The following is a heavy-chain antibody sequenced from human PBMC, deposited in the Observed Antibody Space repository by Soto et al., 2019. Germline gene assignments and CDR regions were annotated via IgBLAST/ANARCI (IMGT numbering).Heavy chain of an antibody. J-gene: IGHJ5*02. CDR3: ASHGSGDYFWFDP. Sequence: GGSLRLSCAASGFTFSNFWVHWVRQAPGKGLVWVSRASPDGSSTSYADSVKGRFTISRDNAKNMLYMEMNSLSAEDTAVYYCASHGSGDYFWFDPWGQGTLVTVSS. D-gene: IGHD4-17*01. V-gene: IGHV3-74*01. CDR2: ASPDGSST. CDR1: GFTFSNFW.